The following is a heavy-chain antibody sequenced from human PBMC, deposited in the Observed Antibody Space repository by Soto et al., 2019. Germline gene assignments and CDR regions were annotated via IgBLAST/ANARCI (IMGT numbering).Heavy chain of an antibody. D-gene: IGHD2-2*01. CDR2: INHRGNT. J-gene: IGHJ5*02. V-gene: IGHV4-34*01. CDR3: ARKGRYCSSASCYAWWYDP. Sequence: SETLSLTCAVYGGSFSGYYWSWIRQPPGKGLEWIGEINHRGNTNYNPSLKSRVTISVDTSKNQFSLRLSSVTAADTAVYYCARKGRYCSSASCYAWWYDPWGQGTPVTVSS. CDR1: GGSFSGYY.